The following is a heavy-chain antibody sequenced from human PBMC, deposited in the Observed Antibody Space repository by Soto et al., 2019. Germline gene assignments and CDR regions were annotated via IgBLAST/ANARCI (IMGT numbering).Heavy chain of an antibody. CDR3: ARDFRLDSSGYYPGGMDV. Sequence: PSETLSLTCTVSGGSISSSIYYWVWIRQPPGKVLEWIGSIYYSGSTYYNPSLKSRVTISVDTSKNQFSLKLSSVTAADTAVYYCARDFRLDSSGYYPGGMDVWGQGTTVTVSS. D-gene: IGHD3-22*01. CDR2: IYYSGST. CDR1: GGSISSSIYY. V-gene: IGHV4-39*02. J-gene: IGHJ6*02.